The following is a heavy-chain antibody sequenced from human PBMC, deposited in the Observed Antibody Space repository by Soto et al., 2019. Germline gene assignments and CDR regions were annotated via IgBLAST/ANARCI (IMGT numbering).Heavy chain of an antibody. CDR1: GGSFSGYY. J-gene: IGHJ5*02. CDR3: ARGPPRIAAAGRKWFDP. Sequence: PSETLSLTCAVYGGSFSGYYWSWIRQPPGKGLERIGEINHSGSTNYNPSLKSRVTISVDTSKNQFSLKLSSVTAADTAVYYCARGPPRIAAAGRKWFDPWGQGTLVTVSS. D-gene: IGHD6-13*01. V-gene: IGHV4-34*01. CDR2: INHSGST.